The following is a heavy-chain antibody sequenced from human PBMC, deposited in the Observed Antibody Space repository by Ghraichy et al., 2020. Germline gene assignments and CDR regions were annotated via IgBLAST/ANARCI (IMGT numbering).Heavy chain of an antibody. CDR3: ARVAGYSSSWYDPNFYWYFDL. CDR1: GFTFSSYW. CDR2: IKQDGSEK. Sequence: GGSLRLSCAASGFTFSSYWMSWVRQAPGKGLEWVANIKQDGSEKYYVDSVKGQFTISRDNAKNSLYLQMNSLRAEDTAVYYCARVAGYSSSWYDPNFYWYFDLWGRGTLVTVSS. D-gene: IGHD6-13*01. V-gene: IGHV3-7*01. J-gene: IGHJ2*01.